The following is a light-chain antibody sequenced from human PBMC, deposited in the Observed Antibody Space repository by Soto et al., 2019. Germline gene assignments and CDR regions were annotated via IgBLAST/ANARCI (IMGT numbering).Light chain of an antibody. CDR2: DVS. V-gene: IGLV2-14*03. Sequence: QSALTQPASVSGSPGQSIAISCTGTSSDVGAYNFVSWYQQHPGRAPKLIIYDVSNRLSGVPNRFSGSKSGNTASLTISGLQAEDEADYYCSSYTVSSTYVFGGGTKLTVL. J-gene: IGLJ1*01. CDR3: SSYTVSSTYV. CDR1: SSDVGAYNF.